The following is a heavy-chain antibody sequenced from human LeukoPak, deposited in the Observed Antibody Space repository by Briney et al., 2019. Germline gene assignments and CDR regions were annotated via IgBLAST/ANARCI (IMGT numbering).Heavy chain of an antibody. CDR3: AKGYYFDILSGYSSLDS. J-gene: IGHJ4*02. Sequence: GGSLRLSCAASGFTFSNAWMSWVRQAPGKGLEWVSSISSSSSYIYYADSVKGRFTISRDNAKNSLYLQMNSLRAEDTAVYYCAKGYYFDILSGYSSLDSWGQGTLVTVSS. CDR2: ISSSSSYI. D-gene: IGHD3-9*01. CDR1: GFTFSNAW. V-gene: IGHV3-21*01.